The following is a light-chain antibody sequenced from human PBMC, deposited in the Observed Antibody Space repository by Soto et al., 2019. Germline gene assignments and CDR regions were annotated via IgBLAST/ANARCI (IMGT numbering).Light chain of an antibody. V-gene: IGKV3-20*01. Sequence: LTHSPGSLSLSQGERATLSCRASQSVSNNYLAWYQQKPGQAPRLLIYGASNRATGIPDRFSGSGSGTDFTLTISRLEPEDFAVYYCQQYGSFHLTFCQGTRLEIK. CDR2: GAS. J-gene: IGKJ5*01. CDR1: QSVSNNY. CDR3: QQYGSFHLT.